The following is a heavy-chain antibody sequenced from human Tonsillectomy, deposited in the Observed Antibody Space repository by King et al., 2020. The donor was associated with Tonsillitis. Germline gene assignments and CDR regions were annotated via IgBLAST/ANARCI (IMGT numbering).Heavy chain of an antibody. J-gene: IGHJ4*02. CDR3: AKGAPGIAVAGSVAFDY. D-gene: IGHD6-19*01. CDR1: GFTFSSYA. V-gene: IGHV3-23*04. CDR2: ISGSGGST. Sequence: LVESGGDLVQPGGSLRLSCAASGFTFSSYAMSWVRQAPGKGLEWVSTISGSGGSTYYADSVKGRFTISRDNSKNTLYVQMNSLRAEDTAVYYCAKGAPGIAVAGSVAFDYWGQGTLVTVSS.